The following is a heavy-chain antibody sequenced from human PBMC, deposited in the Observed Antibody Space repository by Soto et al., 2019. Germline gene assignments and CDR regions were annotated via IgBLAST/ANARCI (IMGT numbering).Heavy chain of an antibody. CDR3: ARLGYSSGRGLFDY. D-gene: IGHD6-19*01. CDR1: GGSISSSSYY. CDR2: IYYSGST. V-gene: IGHV4-39*01. Sequence: SETLSLTCTVSGGSISSSSYYWGWIRQPPGKGLEWIGSIYYSGSTYYNPSLKSRVTISVDTSKNQFSLKLSSVTAADTAVYYCARLGYSSGRGLFDYWGQGTLVTVSS. J-gene: IGHJ4*02.